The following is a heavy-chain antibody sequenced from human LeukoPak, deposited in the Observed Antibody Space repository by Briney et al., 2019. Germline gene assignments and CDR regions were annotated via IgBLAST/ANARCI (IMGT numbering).Heavy chain of an antibody. J-gene: IGHJ5*02. V-gene: IGHV1-69*06. CDR1: GGTFSSYA. CDR3: ARDYNYGSGSYYEENWFDP. Sequence: ASVKVSCKASGGTFSSYAISWVRQAPGQGLEWMGGIIPIFGTANYAQKFQGRVTITADKSTSTAYMALSSLRSEDTAVYYCARDYNYGSGSYYEENWFDPWGQGNLVTVSS. CDR2: IIPIFGTA. D-gene: IGHD3-10*01.